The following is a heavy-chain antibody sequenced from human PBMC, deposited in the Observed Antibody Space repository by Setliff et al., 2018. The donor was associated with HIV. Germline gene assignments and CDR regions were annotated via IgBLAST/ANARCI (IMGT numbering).Heavy chain of an antibody. CDR3: ALLEVPFIGAVSPPL. J-gene: IGHJ4*02. D-gene: IGHD5-12*01. CDR1: GGSFSGYY. CDR2: INHSGST. V-gene: IGHV4-34*01. Sequence: PSETLSLTCAVYGGSFSGYYWSWIRQPPGKGLEWIREINHSGSTNYNPSLKSRVTISVDTSKNQFSLKLNTVTAADTAVYYCALLEVPFIGAVSPPLWGQGNLVTVSS.